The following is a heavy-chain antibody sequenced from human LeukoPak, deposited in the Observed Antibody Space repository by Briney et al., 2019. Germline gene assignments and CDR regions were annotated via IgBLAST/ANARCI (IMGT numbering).Heavy chain of an antibody. Sequence: ASVKVSFKSSGYTFTSYGISWVRQAPGQGLEWMGWISAYNGNTDYAQKLQGRVTMTTDTSTSTAYMELRSLRSDDTAVYYCASVFDILTGTIDYWGQGTLVTVS. V-gene: IGHV1-18*01. J-gene: IGHJ4*02. D-gene: IGHD3-9*01. CDR2: ISAYNGNT. CDR3: ASVFDILTGTIDY. CDR1: GYTFTSYG.